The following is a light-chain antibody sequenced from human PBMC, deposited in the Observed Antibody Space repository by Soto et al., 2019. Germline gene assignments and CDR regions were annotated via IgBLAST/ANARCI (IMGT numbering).Light chain of an antibody. CDR3: LQFNNYPLT. Sequence: EIVLTQSPGTLSLSPGERATLSCRASQSVSNNYLAWYQQKPGQAPRLLIYGASNRATGIPDRFNGSGSGTDFTLTISSLQPEDFATYYCLQFNNYPLTFGQGTRLEIK. V-gene: IGKV3-20*01. J-gene: IGKJ5*01. CDR2: GAS. CDR1: QSVSNNY.